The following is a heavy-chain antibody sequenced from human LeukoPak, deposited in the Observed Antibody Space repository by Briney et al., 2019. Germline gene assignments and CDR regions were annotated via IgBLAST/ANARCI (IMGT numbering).Heavy chain of an antibody. CDR1: GFTFSDFY. V-gene: IGHV3-11*04. CDR3: AREPCSTTNCRIFDY. CDR2: ISNSGSII. Sequence: EGSLRLSCAASGFTFSDFYMSWIRQAPGKGLEWVSYISNSGSIIYYADSVKGRFTISRDNAKSSLYLQVNSLRAEDTAVYYCAREPCSTTNCRIFDYWGQGTLVTVSS. D-gene: IGHD2-2*01. J-gene: IGHJ4*02.